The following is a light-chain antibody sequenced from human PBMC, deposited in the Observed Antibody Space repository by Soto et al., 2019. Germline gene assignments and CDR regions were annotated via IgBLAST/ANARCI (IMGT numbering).Light chain of an antibody. CDR2: AAT. CDR3: QQHHKWPLT. Sequence: EIVMTQSPATLSVSPGEGATLSCTASESINNNLAWYQQKPGQAPRLLIYAATTRATGFPARFSGSGSGTAFTLTIISLQSEDFAVYYCQQHHKWPLTFGGGTKVDIK. V-gene: IGKV3-15*01. CDR1: ESINNN. J-gene: IGKJ4*01.